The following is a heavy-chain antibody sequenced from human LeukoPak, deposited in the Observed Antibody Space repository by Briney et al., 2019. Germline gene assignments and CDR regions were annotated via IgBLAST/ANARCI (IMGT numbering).Heavy chain of an antibody. V-gene: IGHV1-69*13. Sequence: SVKVSCKASGGTFSSYAISWVRQAPGQGLEWMGGIIPIFGTANYAQEFQGRVTITADESTSTAYMELSSLRSEDTAVYYCARVRGQGITMDYWGQGTLVTVSS. J-gene: IGHJ4*02. CDR2: IIPIFGTA. CDR1: GGTFSSYA. D-gene: IGHD3-10*01. CDR3: ARVRGQGITMDY.